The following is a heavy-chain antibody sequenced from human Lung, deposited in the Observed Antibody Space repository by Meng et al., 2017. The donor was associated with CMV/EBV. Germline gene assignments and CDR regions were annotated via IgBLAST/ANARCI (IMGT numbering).Heavy chain of an antibody. Sequence: SLXXTVSGDSITSRSYYWGWIRQPPGKGLEWIGSMYYSANTYYNPSLKSRVTISVDTSQNQFSLTLTSVTAADTAVYYCAFSSGADYGSGSRGSWGQGTLVXVSS. D-gene: IGHD3-10*01. CDR3: AFSSGADYGSGSRGS. J-gene: IGHJ5*02. CDR1: GDSITSRSYY. CDR2: MYYSANT. V-gene: IGHV4-39*01.